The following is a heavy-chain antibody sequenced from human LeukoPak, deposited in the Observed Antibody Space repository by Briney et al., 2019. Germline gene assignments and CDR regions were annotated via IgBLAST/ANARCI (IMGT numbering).Heavy chain of an antibody. CDR2: INPSGSST. CDR1: GYSFTSHY. V-gene: IGHV1-46*01. CDR3: ARDGHDYGDYGVFAGSAGFDY. Sequence: ASVKVSCKASGYSFTSHYMHWVRQAPGQGLEWLGLINPSGSSTLYAQKFQGRVTMTRDMSTTTDYMELSSLRSEDTAVYYCARDGHDYGDYGVFAGSAGFDYWGQGTLVTVSS. D-gene: IGHD4-17*01. J-gene: IGHJ4*02.